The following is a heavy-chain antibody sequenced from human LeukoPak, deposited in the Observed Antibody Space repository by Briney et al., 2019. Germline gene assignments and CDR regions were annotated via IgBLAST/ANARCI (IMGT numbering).Heavy chain of an antibody. D-gene: IGHD1-26*01. CDR3: ARGRGATKKY. CDR1: EFTFSRYA. V-gene: IGHV3-30*04. Sequence: GGSLRLSCAASEFTFSRYALHWVRQAPGKGLEWVAVISFDATKAYYADAVKGRFSISRDNANSTLFLQMNSLRENDTAVYHCARGRGATKKYWGQGTLVTVSS. J-gene: IGHJ4*02. CDR2: ISFDATKA.